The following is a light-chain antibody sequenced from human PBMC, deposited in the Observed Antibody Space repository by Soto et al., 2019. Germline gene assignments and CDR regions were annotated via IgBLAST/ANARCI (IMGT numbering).Light chain of an antibody. Sequence: QSALTQPASVSGSPGQSITISCSGTSSDVGGNNFVSWYQHHPGKAPKLIIFEVSDRPSGVSHRFSGSKSGNTASLTISGLQAEDEADYYCSSYSSISTPLLFGEGTKVTVL. CDR2: EVS. J-gene: IGLJ2*01. CDR1: SSDVGGNNF. CDR3: SSYSSISTPLL. V-gene: IGLV2-14*01.